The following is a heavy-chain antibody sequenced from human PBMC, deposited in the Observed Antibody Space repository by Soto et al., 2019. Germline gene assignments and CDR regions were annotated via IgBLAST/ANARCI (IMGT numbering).Heavy chain of an antibody. V-gene: IGHV3-21*01. CDR1: GFTFSSYS. J-gene: IGHJ1*01. CDR3: ARDEGDGYNTPFQH. CDR2: ISSSSSYI. D-gene: IGHD5-12*01. Sequence: PGGSLRLSCAASGFTFSSYSMNWVRQAPGKGLEWVSSISSSSSYIYYADSVKGRFTISRDNAKNSLYLQMNSLRAEDTTVYYCARDEGDGYNTPFQHWGQGTLVTVSS.